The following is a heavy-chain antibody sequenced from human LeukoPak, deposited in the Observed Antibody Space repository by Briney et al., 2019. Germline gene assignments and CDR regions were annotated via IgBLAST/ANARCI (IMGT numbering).Heavy chain of an antibody. CDR1: GFTVSSNY. J-gene: IGHJ2*01. CDR3: AREREYCSGGSCYPNWYFDH. D-gene: IGHD2-15*01. Sequence: GGSLRLSCAASGFTVSSNYMSWVRQAPGEGLAWVSVIYTSGYTYYTDSVKGRFTISRDSSKNTLFLHMNSLRAEDTAVYYCAREREYCSGGSCYPNWYFDHWGRGTLVTVSS. CDR2: IYTSGYT. V-gene: IGHV3-53*01.